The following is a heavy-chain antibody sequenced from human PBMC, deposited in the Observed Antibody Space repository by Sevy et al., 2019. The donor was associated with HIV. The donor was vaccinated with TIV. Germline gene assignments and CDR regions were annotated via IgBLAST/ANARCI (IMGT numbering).Heavy chain of an antibody. Sequence: GGSLRLSCAASGFTFSTHWMSWVRQAPGKGLEWVANIKEDGSEKYYMDSVKGRFTISRDNAKNSLFLQMNSLRAEDTAVYECAKDGYWGQGTLVTVSS. CDR1: GFTFSTHW. CDR3: AKDGY. CDR2: IKEDGSEK. V-gene: IGHV3-7*03. J-gene: IGHJ4*02.